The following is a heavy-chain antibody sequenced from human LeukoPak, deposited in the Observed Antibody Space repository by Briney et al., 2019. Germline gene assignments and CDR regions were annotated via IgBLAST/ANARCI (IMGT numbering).Heavy chain of an antibody. D-gene: IGHD2-15*01. CDR2: IIPIFGTA. V-gene: IGHV1-69*06. Sequence: ASVTVSCTASGGTFSSYAISWVRQAPGQGLEWMGGIIPIFGTANYSQKFQGRVTITADKSTSTAYMELSSLRSEDTAVYYCASPPEDIVGGAFDYWGQGTLVTVSS. J-gene: IGHJ4*02. CDR3: ASPPEDIVGGAFDY. CDR1: GGTFSSYA.